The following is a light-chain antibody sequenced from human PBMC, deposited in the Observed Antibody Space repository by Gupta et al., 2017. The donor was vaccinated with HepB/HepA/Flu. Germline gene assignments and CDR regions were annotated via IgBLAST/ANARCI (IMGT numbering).Light chain of an antibody. CDR2: LAS. J-gene: IGKJ1*01. CDR1: QNIHFF. V-gene: IGKV1-39*01. CDR3: QQRDIMPWT. Sequence: DIQMTQSPSSLSASFGDTVSFTFRASQNIHFFLNWYQHKPGQAPKLLISLASILQSGVPARFSGSGSGTDFTLTIDSLQPEDFATYFCQQRDIMPWTFGLGTKVDIK.